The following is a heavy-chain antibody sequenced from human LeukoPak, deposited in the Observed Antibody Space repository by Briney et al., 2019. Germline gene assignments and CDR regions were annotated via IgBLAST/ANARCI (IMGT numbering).Heavy chain of an antibody. CDR1: GFTFRNYG. Sequence: GGSLRLSCAPSGFTFRNYGMHWVRQAPGKGLKWAGVIWYDGSDKRYADSVKGRFTFSRDNSRNTVYLEMKSLRVEDTAVYYCARDRNWASRNWYLDLWGRGTLVTVSS. V-gene: IGHV3-33*01. D-gene: IGHD7-27*01. CDR3: ARDRNWASRNWYLDL. CDR2: IWYDGSDK. J-gene: IGHJ2*01.